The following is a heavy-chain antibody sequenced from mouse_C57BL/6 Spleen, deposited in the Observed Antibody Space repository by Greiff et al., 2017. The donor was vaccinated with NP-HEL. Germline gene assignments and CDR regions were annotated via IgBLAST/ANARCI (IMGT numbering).Heavy chain of an antibody. J-gene: IGHJ1*03. CDR2: IYPGDGDT. CDR1: GYAFSRSW. Sequence: QVQLKQSGAELVKPGASVKISCKASGYAFSRSWMNWVKQRPGQGLEWIGQIYPGDGDTNYNGKFKGKATLTADKSSSTAYMQLSSLTSEDSAVYFCARRADYSNQGWYFDVWGTGTTVTVSS. V-gene: IGHV1-80*01. D-gene: IGHD2-5*01. CDR3: ARRADYSNQGWYFDV.